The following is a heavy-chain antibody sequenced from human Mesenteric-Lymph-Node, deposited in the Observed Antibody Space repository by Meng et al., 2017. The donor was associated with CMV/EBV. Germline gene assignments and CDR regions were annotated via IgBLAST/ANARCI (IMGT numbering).Heavy chain of an antibody. V-gene: IGHV3-23*03. J-gene: IGHJ4*02. D-gene: IGHD3-22*01. CDR2: IFGGGSTT. CDR3: AKGDSSGYSYFDS. Sequence: GESLKISCAASGFSFSNYAMGWVRQAPGKGLEWVSTIFGGGSTTYSADSVKGRFTISRDNSMNTVFLQMNSLRTDDTAVYYCAKGDSSGYSYFDSWGQGTLVTVSS. CDR1: GFSFSNYA.